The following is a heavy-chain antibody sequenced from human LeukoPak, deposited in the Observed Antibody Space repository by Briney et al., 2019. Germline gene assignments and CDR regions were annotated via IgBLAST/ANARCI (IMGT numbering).Heavy chain of an antibody. D-gene: IGHD3-3*01. CDR1: GFTFSGSA. CDR2: IRSKANSYTT. CDR3: TSSSGSIDY. V-gene: IGHV3-73*01. Sequence: GSLRLSCAASGFTFSGSAMHWVRQASGKGLEWVGRIRSKANSYTTAYAASVKGRFTISRDDTKNTAYLQMNSLKTEDTAVYYCTSSSGSIDYWGQGTLVTVSS. J-gene: IGHJ4*02.